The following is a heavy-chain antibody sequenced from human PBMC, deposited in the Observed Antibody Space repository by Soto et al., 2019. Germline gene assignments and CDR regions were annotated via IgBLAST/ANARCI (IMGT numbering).Heavy chain of an antibody. CDR3: ARDRYGGFDY. J-gene: IGHJ4*02. V-gene: IGHV4-39*02. Sequence: QLQLQQSGPGLVKPSETLSLTCSVSAGSINSRSYFWAWIRQPPGKGLEWIGSIYYNGKTYYSPSLKSRRNVSVDTSKNQFSLKLSSVTAADTAIYYCARDRYGGFDYWGLGTLVIVSS. CDR2: IYYNGKT. D-gene: IGHD3-9*01. CDR1: AGSINSRSYF.